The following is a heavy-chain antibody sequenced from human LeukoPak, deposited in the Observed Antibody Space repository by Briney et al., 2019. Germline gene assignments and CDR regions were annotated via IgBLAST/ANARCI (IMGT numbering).Heavy chain of an antibody. V-gene: IGHV1-2*02. J-gene: IGHJ5*02. CDR3: ARVEPDYYDGSGYQPVGWSDP. D-gene: IGHD3-22*01. Sequence: ASVKVSCKASGYTFIGYYIHWVRQAPGQGLEWMGWINPNSGGTNYAHNFQGRVTMTRDTSISTAYLELSRLRSDDTAVYYCARVEPDYYDGSGYQPVGWSDPWGQGTLVTVSS. CDR2: INPNSGGT. CDR1: GYTFIGYY.